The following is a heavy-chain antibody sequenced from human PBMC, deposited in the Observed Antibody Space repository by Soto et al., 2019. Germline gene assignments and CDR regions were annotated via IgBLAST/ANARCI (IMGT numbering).Heavy chain of an antibody. Sequence: QVQLVQSGAEVKKPGASVKVSCKASGYTFTSYYMHWLRQAPGQGLEWMGIINPSGGSTSYAQKFQGRVTMTRDTSTSTVYMELSSLRSEDTAVYYCARCQLQRHYYYYGMDVWGQGTTVTVSS. CDR1: GYTFTSYY. J-gene: IGHJ6*02. D-gene: IGHD2-2*01. CDR2: INPSGGST. V-gene: IGHV1-46*01. CDR3: ARCQLQRHYYYYGMDV.